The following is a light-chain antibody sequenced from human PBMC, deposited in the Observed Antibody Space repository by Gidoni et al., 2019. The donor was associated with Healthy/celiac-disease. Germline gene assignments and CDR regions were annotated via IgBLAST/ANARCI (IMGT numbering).Light chain of an antibody. CDR1: QSIISY. J-gene: IGKJ1*01. V-gene: IGKV1-39*01. CDR2: AAS. Sequence: DIQMTQSPSSLSASVGDRVTITCRASQSIISYLNWYQQKPGKAPKLLIYAASSLQSGVPSRFSGSGSGTDFTLTISSLQPEDFATYYCQQSYSTVWTFGQGTKVEIK. CDR3: QQSYSTVWT.